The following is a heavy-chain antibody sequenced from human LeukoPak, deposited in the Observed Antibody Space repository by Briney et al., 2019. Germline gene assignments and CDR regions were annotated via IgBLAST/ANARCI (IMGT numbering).Heavy chain of an antibody. CDR1: GGSFSHYY. D-gene: IGHD6-25*01. CDR2: VHPSGST. J-gene: IGHJ4*02. CDR3: SRGSDESKTGDY. Sequence: SETLSLTCAIYGGSFSHYYWSWIRQPPGKGLEWVGEVHPSGSTSFNPSLESRVSISKDTSKNQFSLKLTSVTAADTAVYYCSRGSDESKTGDYWGQGTLVTVSS. V-gene: IGHV4-34*01.